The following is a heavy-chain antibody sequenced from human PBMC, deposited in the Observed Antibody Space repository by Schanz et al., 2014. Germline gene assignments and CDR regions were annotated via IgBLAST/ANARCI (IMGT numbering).Heavy chain of an antibody. CDR1: GFTFNNYG. CDR3: VKDPDKYNWNDVEGMDV. V-gene: IGHV3-33*06. J-gene: IGHJ6*01. Sequence: VQLLESGGGLVQPGGSLRLSCVASGFTFNNYGMHWVRQAPGKGLGWVAVIWHDGSGKYYADPVKGRFTISRDNSKNTLYLQMKSLRVEDTAVYYCVKDPDKYNWNDVEGMDVWGPGTTVTVSS. D-gene: IGHD1-1*01. CDR2: IWHDGSGK.